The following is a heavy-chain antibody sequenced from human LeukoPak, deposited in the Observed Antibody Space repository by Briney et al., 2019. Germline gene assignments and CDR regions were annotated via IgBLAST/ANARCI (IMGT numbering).Heavy chain of an antibody. V-gene: IGHV3-30-3*01. CDR3: ARDIPRYGDSEYFQH. CDR1: GFTFSSYA. Sequence: PGRSLRLSCAASGFTFSSYAMHWVRQAPGKGLEWVAVISYDGSNKYYADSVEGRFTISRDNSKNTLYLQMNSLRAEDTAVYYCARDIPRYGDSEYFQHWGQGTLVTVSP. J-gene: IGHJ1*01. D-gene: IGHD4-17*01. CDR2: ISYDGSNK.